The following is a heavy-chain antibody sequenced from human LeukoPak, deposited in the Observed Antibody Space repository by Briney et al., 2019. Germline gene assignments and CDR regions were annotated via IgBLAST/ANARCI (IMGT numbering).Heavy chain of an antibody. CDR2: IYTSGST. CDR1: GGSISSGSYY. J-gene: IGHJ6*03. D-gene: IGHD4-23*01. CDR3: ARVARATVVTTTHYYYYYMDV. V-gene: IGHV4-61*02. Sequence: SETLSLTCTVSGGSISSGSYYWSWIRQPAGKGLEWIGRIYTSGSTNYNPSLKSRVTISVDTSKNQFSLELSSVTAADTAVYYCARVARATVVTTTHYYYYYMDVWGKGTTVTISS.